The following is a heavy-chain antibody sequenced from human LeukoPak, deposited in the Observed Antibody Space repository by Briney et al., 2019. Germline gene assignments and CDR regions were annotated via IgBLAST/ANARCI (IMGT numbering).Heavy chain of an antibody. CDR1: GGSISSSSYY. V-gene: IGHV4-39*01. D-gene: IGHD3-10*01. Sequence: SETLSLTCTVSGGSISSSSYYWGWIRQPPGKGLEWIGSIYYSGSTYYNPSLKSRVTISVDTSKNQFSLKLSSVTAADTAVYYCARSPPSYYYGSGSYYTDYWGQETLVTVSS. J-gene: IGHJ4*02. CDR3: ARSPPSYYYGSGSYYTDY. CDR2: IYYSGST.